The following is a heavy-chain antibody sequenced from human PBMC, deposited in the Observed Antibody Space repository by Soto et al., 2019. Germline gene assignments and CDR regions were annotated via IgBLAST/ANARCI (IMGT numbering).Heavy chain of an antibody. CDR2: IFYSGST. D-gene: IGHD3-22*01. J-gene: IGHJ4*02. Sequence: PSETLSLTCTVSGGSISSYYWSWIRQPPGKGLEWIGYIFYSGSTNYNPSLKSRVTISVDTSKKQFSLKLRSVTAADTAVYYCARAGLDCSGYYQYNFDYWGQGTLVTVSS. V-gene: IGHV4-59*01. CDR3: ARAGLDCSGYYQYNFDY. CDR1: GGSISSYY.